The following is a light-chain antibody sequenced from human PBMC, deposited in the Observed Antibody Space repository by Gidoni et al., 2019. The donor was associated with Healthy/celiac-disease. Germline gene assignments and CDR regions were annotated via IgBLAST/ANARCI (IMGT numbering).Light chain of an antibody. CDR2: SNN. J-gene: IGLJ3*02. CDR1: SSNIGSNT. CDR3: AAWDDSLNGWV. V-gene: IGLV1-44*01. Sequence: SVLTPPPSASAPPGQMVTISCSGSSSNIGSNTVNWYQQLPGKAPKLLIYSNNQRPSGVPDRFSGSKSGNSASLAISGLQSEEEADYYCAAWDDSLNGWVFGGGTKLTVL.